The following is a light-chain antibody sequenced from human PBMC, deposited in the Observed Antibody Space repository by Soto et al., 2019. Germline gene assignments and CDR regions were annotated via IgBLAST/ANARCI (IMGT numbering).Light chain of an antibody. Sequence: EIVLTQSPGTLSLSLGERATLXXRASQSISSDYLAWYQQKPGQAPXLLIYRASSRATGIPDRFSGSGSGTDFTLTISRLEPEDFAVYFCHQFGTSYTFGQGTKVDIK. CDR2: RAS. CDR1: QSISSDY. J-gene: IGKJ1*01. V-gene: IGKV3-20*01. CDR3: HQFGTSYT.